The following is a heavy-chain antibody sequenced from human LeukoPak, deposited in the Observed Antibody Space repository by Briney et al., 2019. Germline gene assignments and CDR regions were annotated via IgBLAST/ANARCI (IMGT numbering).Heavy chain of an antibody. V-gene: IGHV3-74*01. Sequence: PGGSLRLSCAASRFSFSNYWMHWVRQAPGKGLVWVSRVKSDGSNPSYADSVKGRFTISRDNAENMLYLQMNTLGAEDTAVYYCARDIVSGLGSLDYWGQGTLVTVSS. CDR2: VKSDGSNP. CDR3: ARDIVSGLGSLDY. D-gene: IGHD3-10*01. J-gene: IGHJ4*02. CDR1: RFSFSNYW.